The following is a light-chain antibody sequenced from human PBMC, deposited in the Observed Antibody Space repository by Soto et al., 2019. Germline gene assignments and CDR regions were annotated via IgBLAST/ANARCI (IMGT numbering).Light chain of an antibody. V-gene: IGKV3-20*01. CDR1: QSVSSSY. CDR2: GAS. CDR3: QQYSSSWT. J-gene: IGKJ1*01. Sequence: EIVLTQSPGTLSLSPGERATLSCRASQSVSSSYLAWYQKKPGQAPSLLIYGASSRATGIPDRFSGSGARTDFTLTISRLEPEDFAVYYCQQYSSSWTFGQGTKVEIK.